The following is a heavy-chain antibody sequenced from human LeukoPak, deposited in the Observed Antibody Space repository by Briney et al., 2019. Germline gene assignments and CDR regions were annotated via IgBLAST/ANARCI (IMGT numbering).Heavy chain of an antibody. CDR2: IIPIFGTA. CDR1: GGTFSSYA. D-gene: IGHD3-3*01. CDR3: ARVEGYDFWSGYYSWFDP. J-gene: IGHJ5*02. Sequence: SVKVSCKASGGTFSSYAISWVRQAPGQGLEWMGGIIPIFGTANYAQKFQGRVTITADESTSTAYMELSSLRSEDTAVYYCARVEGYDFWSGYYSWFDPWGQGTLVTVSS. V-gene: IGHV1-69*01.